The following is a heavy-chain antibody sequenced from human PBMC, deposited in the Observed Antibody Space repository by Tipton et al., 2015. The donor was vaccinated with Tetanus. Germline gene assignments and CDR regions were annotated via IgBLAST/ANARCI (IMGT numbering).Heavy chain of an antibody. CDR1: DGSLGTFY. J-gene: IGHJ6*02. V-gene: IGHV4-59*01. Sequence: TLSLTCTVSDGSLGTFYWTWIRQPPGRGLEWIGYISYSGSAKYNPSLKSRVTFSLDTSQNQVSLQLTSVTAADTAVYYCARHSGWYNFFTGVDAWGQGTAVTVSS. CDR2: ISYSGSA. CDR3: ARHSGWYNFFTGVDA. D-gene: IGHD6-19*01.